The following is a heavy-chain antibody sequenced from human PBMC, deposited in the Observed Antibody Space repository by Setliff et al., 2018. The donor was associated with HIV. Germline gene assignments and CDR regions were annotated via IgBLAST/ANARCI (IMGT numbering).Heavy chain of an antibody. CDR2: IKSASAGGAI. CDR3: VRDHVVNGFDV. V-gene: IGHV3-15*07. D-gene: IGHD1-1*01. Sequence: GGSLRLSCAASGLTFNNAWMNWVRQAPGKGLEWVGRIKSASAGGAIDYAAPVKGRFSISRDDSEKKLYLQVNSLRVEDTAVYFCVRDHVVNGFDVWGQGTMVTVSS. J-gene: IGHJ3*01. CDR1: GLTFNNAW.